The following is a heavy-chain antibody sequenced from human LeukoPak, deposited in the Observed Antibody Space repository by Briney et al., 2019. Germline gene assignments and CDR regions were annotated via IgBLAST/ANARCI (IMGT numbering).Heavy chain of an antibody. V-gene: IGHV1-8*01. CDR3: ASADGDRHPPPIDY. CDR1: GYTFTSYD. J-gene: IGHJ4*02. D-gene: IGHD4-17*01. CDR2: MNPNSGNT. Sequence: ASVKVSCKASGYTFTSYDINWVRQATGQGLEWMGWMNPNSGNTGYAQKFQGRVTMTRNTSISTAYMELSSLRSEDTAVYYCASADGDRHPPPIDYWGQGTLVTVSS.